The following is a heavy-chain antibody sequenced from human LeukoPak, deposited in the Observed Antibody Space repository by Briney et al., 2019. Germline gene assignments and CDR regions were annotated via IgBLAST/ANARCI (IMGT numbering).Heavy chain of an antibody. CDR2: INSDGSST. D-gene: IGHD3-10*01. V-gene: IGHV3-74*01. CDR3: ARGGRVRGITAFDL. CDR1: GFTLSIYW. Sequence: GGSLRLSRAASGFTLSIYWMHWVRQAPGKGLVWVSRINSDGSSTSYADSVKGRFTISRDNARNTLYLQMNSLRAEDTAVYYCARGGRVRGITAFDLWGQGTLVTVSS. J-gene: IGHJ3*01.